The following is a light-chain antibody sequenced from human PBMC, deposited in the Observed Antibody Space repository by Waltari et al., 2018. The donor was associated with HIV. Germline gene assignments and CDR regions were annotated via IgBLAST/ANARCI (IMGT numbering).Light chain of an antibody. V-gene: IGKV1-39*01. CDR2: ATS. Sequence: DIQMTQSPSSLSASVGDSVTITCRSSQDIANYLNWYQQKLGEAPKLLIHATSTLQAGVPSRFSAGGSGSLFTLTISSLQPEDFATYYCQQSYTTPSWTFGQGTKLEVK. CDR3: QQSYTTPSWT. J-gene: IGKJ1*01. CDR1: QDIANY.